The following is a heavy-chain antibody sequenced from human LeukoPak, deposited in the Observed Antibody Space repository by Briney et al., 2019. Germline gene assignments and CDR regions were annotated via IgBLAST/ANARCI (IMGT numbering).Heavy chain of an antibody. CDR3: ARGNYGSGSSSDY. Sequence: GGSLRLSCAASGFTFISYWMHWVRQAPGKGLVWVSRINGDGGTTSYADSVKGRFTISRDNAKSTLYLQMNSLRAEDTAVYYCARGNYGSGSSSDYWGQGTLVTVSS. CDR1: GFTFISYW. J-gene: IGHJ4*02. V-gene: IGHV3-74*01. D-gene: IGHD3-10*01. CDR2: INGDGGTT.